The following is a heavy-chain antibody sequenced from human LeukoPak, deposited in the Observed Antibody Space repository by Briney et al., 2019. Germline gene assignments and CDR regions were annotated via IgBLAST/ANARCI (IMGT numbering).Heavy chain of an antibody. CDR3: AKTTGYYIDAFDI. CDR2: IYPGDSDT. Sequence: KSGESLKISCKGSGYSFTSYWIGWVRQMPGKGLEWMGIIYPGDSDTRYSPSFQGQVTISADKSISTAYLQWSSLKASDTAMYYCAKTTGYYIDAFDIWGQGTMVIVSS. CDR1: GYSFTSYW. J-gene: IGHJ3*02. V-gene: IGHV5-51*01. D-gene: IGHD3-9*01.